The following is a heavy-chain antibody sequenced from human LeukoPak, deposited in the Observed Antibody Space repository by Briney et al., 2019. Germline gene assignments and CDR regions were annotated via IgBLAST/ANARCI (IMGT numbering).Heavy chain of an antibody. V-gene: IGHV3-23*01. J-gene: IGHJ4*02. CDR3: ARSLTDYYFDY. CDR2: ISGSGDGT. CDR1: GFTFSTYA. D-gene: IGHD3-9*01. Sequence: PGGSLRLSCAASGFTFSTYAMTWVRHAPGKGLEWVSTISGSGDGTTYADSVKGRITVSRDNSENTLYLQMNSLRAEDTAVYYCARSLTDYYFDYWGQGALVTVSS.